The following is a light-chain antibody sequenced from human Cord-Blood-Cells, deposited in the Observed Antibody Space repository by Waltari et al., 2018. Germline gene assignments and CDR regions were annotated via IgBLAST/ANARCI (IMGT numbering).Light chain of an antibody. CDR1: SSDVGGSHY. V-gene: IGLV2-14*01. Sequence: QSALTQPASVSGSPGQSITISCPGTSSDVGGSHYVPWYQQHPGKAPKLMIYDVSKRPSGVSNRFSGSKSGNPASLTISGLQAEDEADYYCSSYTSSSTWVFGGGTKLTVL. CDR3: SSYTSSSTWV. J-gene: IGLJ3*02. CDR2: DVS.